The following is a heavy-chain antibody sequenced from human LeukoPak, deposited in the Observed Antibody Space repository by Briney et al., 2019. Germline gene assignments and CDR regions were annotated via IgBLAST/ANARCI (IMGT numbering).Heavy chain of an antibody. J-gene: IGHJ4*02. D-gene: IGHD6-6*01. CDR2: FDPEDGET. CDR3: ARDFVSGQLGNFDY. CDR1: GYTLTELS. V-gene: IGHV1-24*01. Sequence: ASVKVSCKVSGYTLTELSMHWVRQAPGKGLEWMGGFDPEDGETIYAQKFQGRVTMTRDTSISTAYMELSRLRSDDTAVYYCARDFVSGQLGNFDYWGQGTLVTVSS.